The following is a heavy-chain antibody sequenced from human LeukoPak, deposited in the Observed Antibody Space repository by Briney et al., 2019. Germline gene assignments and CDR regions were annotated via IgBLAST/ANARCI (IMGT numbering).Heavy chain of an antibody. CDR3: ARDWQWLVKSGNIDY. J-gene: IGHJ4*02. CDR2: ISYDGSNK. D-gene: IGHD6-19*01. V-gene: IGHV3-30*04. Sequence: GGSLRLSCAASGFTLGSHAMHWVRQAPGKGLEWVAVISYDGSNKYYADYVKGRFTISRDNSKNTLYLQMNSLRAEDTAVYYCARDWQWLVKSGNIDYWGQGTLVTVSS. CDR1: GFTLGSHA.